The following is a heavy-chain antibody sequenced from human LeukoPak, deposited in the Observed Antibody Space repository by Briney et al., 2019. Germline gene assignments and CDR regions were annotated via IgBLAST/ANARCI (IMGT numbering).Heavy chain of an antibody. CDR1: GGTFSSYA. CDR3: ARDADYDSSGYYSDAFDI. Sequence: SVKVSCKASGGTFSSYAISWVRQAPGQGLEWMGGIIPIFGTANYAQKFQGRVTMTTDTPTSTAYMELRSLRSDDTAVYYCARDADYDSSGYYSDAFDIWGQGTMVTVSS. J-gene: IGHJ3*02. D-gene: IGHD3-22*01. CDR2: IIPIFGTA. V-gene: IGHV1-69*05.